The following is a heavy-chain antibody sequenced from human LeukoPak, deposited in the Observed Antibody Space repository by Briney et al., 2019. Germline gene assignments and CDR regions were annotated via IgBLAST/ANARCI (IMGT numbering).Heavy chain of an antibody. J-gene: IGHJ4*02. CDR2: IYYSGST. CDR1: GVSISSYY. CDR3: ARGRDPKGIDY. V-gene: IGHV4-59*01. Sequence: KPSETLSLTCTVSGVSISSYYWSWIRQPPGKGLEWIGYIYYSGSTNYNPSLKSRVTISVDTSKNQFSLKLSSVTAADTAVYYCARGRDPKGIDYWGQGTLVTVSS.